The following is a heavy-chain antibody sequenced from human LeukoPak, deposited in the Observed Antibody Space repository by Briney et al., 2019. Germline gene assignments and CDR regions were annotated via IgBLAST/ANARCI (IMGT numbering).Heavy chain of an antibody. D-gene: IGHD6-13*01. V-gene: IGHV3-21*01. Sequence: GGSLRLSCAASGFTFSSYSMNWVRQAPGKGLEGVSSISSSGTYIHYADSVKGRFTISRDNANNSLYLQMNSLRAEDTVVYSCARAKRQQLVLGNWFDPWGQGTLVTVSS. CDR2: ISSSGTYI. J-gene: IGHJ5*02. CDR1: GFTFSSYS. CDR3: ARAKRQQLVLGNWFDP.